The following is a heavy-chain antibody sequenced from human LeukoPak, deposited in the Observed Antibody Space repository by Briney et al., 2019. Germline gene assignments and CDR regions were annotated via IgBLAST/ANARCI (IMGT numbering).Heavy chain of an antibody. D-gene: IGHD6-25*01. J-gene: IGHJ4*02. V-gene: IGHV3-48*03. CDR2: ISSSGSTI. CDR1: GFTFSSYE. CDR3: AREGRLGKSFVY. Sequence: PGGSLRLSCAASGFTFSSYEMNWVRQAPGKGLEWVSYISSSGSTIYYADSVKGRFTISRDNAKNSLYLQMNSLRAEDTAVYYCAREGRLGKSFVYWGQGTLVTVSS.